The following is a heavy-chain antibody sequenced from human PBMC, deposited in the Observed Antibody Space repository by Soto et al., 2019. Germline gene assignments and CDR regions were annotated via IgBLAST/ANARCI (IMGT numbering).Heavy chain of an antibody. V-gene: IGHV1-69*13. CDR2: IIPIFGTA. J-gene: IGHJ3*02. D-gene: IGHD3-3*01. CDR3: ARDRPAIYYDVWSCYDTTYDLFYS. CDR1: GGTFSSYA. Sequence: SVKVSCKASGGTFSSYAISWVRQAPVQGLKWMGGIIPIFGTANYAQKFQGRVTITADESTSTAYMELSSLRSEDTAVYYCARDRPAIYYDVWSCYDTTYDLFYSCGQGTTVPVSS.